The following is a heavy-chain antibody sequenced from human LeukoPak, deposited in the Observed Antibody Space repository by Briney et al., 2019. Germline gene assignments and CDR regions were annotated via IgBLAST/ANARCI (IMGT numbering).Heavy chain of an antibody. Sequence: PGGSLRLSCAASGFTFSSYGMHWVRQAPGKGLEWVAFIRYDASNKYDADSVKGRFTVSRDNSKNTLFLQMNSLRAEDTAVYYCAKSGSGFCSSTSCFLDVWGKGTTVTVSS. V-gene: IGHV3-30*02. J-gene: IGHJ6*04. CDR2: IRYDASNK. CDR1: GFTFSSYG. D-gene: IGHD2-2*01. CDR3: AKSGSGFCSSTSCFLDV.